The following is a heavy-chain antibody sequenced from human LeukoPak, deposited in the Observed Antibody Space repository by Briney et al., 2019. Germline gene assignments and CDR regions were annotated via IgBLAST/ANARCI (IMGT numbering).Heavy chain of an antibody. V-gene: IGHV3-23*01. CDR2: ISDSGANT. CDR1: GFTFSTYA. CDR3: AKSMTLQWRGFFDL. D-gene: IGHD6-19*01. J-gene: IGHJ2*01. Sequence: GGSLRLSCAASGFTFSTYAMSWVRQAPGKGLEWASTISDSGANTYYADSVRGRFTISRDNSKNTLYLQKNSLRADDTAIYYCAKSMTLQWRGFFDLWGRGTHVTVSS.